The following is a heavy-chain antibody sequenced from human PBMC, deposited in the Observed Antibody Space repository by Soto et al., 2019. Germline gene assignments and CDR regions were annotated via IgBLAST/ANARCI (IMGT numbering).Heavy chain of an antibody. CDR1: GFTFSSYD. V-gene: IGHV3-13*04. Sequence: GGSLRLACSASGFTFSSYDMHWVRQGPGKGLEWVSAIGTAGDTNYAGSVKGRFTISRENAKNSLYLQMNSLRAGDTAIYFCARAIGPTLFDYWGQGTLVTVSS. D-gene: IGHD3-22*01. CDR2: IGTAGDT. CDR3: ARAIGPTLFDY. J-gene: IGHJ4*02.